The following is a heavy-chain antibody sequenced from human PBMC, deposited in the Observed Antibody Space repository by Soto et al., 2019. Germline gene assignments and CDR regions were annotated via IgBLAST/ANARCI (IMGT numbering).Heavy chain of an antibody. CDR3: ARSTVTTYYYYYMDV. D-gene: IGHD4-17*01. CDR2: IYSDGST. Sequence: EVLLVESGGVLVQPGGSLILSCAASGLIVSSNYMSWVRQAPGKGLEWVSIIYSDGSTYYADSVNGRFTISGDNSKNTLFLQMNNLRAEYTAVYYCARSTVTTYYYYYMDVWGKGTTVTVSS. CDR1: GLIVSSNY. V-gene: IGHV3-66*01. J-gene: IGHJ6*03.